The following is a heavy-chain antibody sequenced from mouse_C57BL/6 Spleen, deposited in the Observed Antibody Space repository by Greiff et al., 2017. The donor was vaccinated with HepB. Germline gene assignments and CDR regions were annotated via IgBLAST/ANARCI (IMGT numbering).Heavy chain of an antibody. Sequence: QVQLQQPGAELVRPGSSVKLSCKASGYTFTSYWMDWVKQRPGQGLEWIGNIYTSDSETHYNQKFKDKATLTVDKSSSTAYMQLSSLTSEDSAVYYCARGGYYGSSYKEFDYWGQGTTLTVSS. J-gene: IGHJ2*01. CDR3: ARGGYYGSSYKEFDY. V-gene: IGHV1-61*01. CDR2: IYTSDSET. D-gene: IGHD1-1*01. CDR1: GYTFTSYW.